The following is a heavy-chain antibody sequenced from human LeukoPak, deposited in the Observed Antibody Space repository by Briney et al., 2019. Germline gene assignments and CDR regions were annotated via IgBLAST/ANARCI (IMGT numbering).Heavy chain of an antibody. CDR2: ISSSGSTI. J-gene: IGHJ6*02. Sequence: GGSLRLSCAASGFTFSTYEMNWVRQAPGKGLEWVSYISSSGSTIYYADSVKGRLTISRDNAKNSLYLQMNSLRAEDTAPYYCAREGYNYPYYYYGMDVWGQGTTVTVSS. CDR3: AREGYNYPYYYYGMDV. V-gene: IGHV3-48*03. CDR1: GFTFSTYE. D-gene: IGHD5-18*01.